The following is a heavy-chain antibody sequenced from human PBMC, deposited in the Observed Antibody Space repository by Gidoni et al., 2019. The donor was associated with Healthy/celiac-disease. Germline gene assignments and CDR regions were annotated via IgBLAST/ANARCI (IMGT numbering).Heavy chain of an antibody. V-gene: IGHV3-33*01. CDR1: GFTFSSYG. J-gene: IGHJ4*02. CDR2: IWYDGSNK. CDR3: ARDRHSGAYYFDY. D-gene: IGHD2-15*01. Sequence: QVQLVESGGGVVQPGRSMRLSCAASGFTFSSYGMHWVRQAPGQGLEWVAVIWYDGSNKYYADSVKGRFTISRDNSKNTLYLQMNSLRAEDTAVYYCARDRHSGAYYFDYWGQGTLVTVSS.